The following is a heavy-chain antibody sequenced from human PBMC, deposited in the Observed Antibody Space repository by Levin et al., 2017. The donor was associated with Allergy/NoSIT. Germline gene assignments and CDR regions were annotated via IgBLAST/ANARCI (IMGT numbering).Heavy chain of an antibody. CDR3: AKPPRNWNVDAFDI. J-gene: IGHJ3*02. Sequence: PGESLKISCAASGFTFSSYAMSWVRQAAGKGLEWVSSISHSGDTTYSADSVKGRFTISRDNSKNTLYLQMNSLRAEDTAVYYCAKPPRNWNVDAFDIWGQGTMVTVSS. CDR2: ISHSGDTT. D-gene: IGHD1-20*01. V-gene: IGHV3-23*01. CDR1: GFTFSSYA.